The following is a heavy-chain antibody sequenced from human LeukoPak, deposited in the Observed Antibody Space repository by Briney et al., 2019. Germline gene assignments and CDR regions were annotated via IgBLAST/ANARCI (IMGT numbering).Heavy chain of an antibody. CDR2: INLSVGDT. CDR1: GYSITSYY. V-gene: IGHV1-46*01. D-gene: IGHD1-26*01. Sequence: ASVKVSCKASGYSITSYYMRWVRQAPGQGLEWMGLINLSVGDTTYTQKFQGRVTMTRDTSTSTVYMELSSLRSEDTAVYYCERSLVGATTGYDYWGQGTLVTVSS. CDR3: ERSLVGATTGYDY. J-gene: IGHJ4*02.